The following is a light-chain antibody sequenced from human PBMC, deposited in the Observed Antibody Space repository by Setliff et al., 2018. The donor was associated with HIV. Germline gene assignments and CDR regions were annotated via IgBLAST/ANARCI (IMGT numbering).Light chain of an antibody. Sequence: QAVVTQEPSLTVSPGGTVTLTCGSITGTVPSGHYPYWFQQKPGQAPRTLIYDTSNKHSWTPARFSGSLLGGKAALTLSGAQPEDEAAYFCFLTYSGARRVFGGGTK. J-gene: IGLJ3*02. CDR1: TGTVPSGHY. V-gene: IGLV7-46*01. CDR2: DTS. CDR3: FLTYSGARRV.